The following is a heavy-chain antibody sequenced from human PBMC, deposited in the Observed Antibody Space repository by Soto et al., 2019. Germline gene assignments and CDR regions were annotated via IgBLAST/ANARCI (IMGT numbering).Heavy chain of an antibody. D-gene: IGHD3-10*01. V-gene: IGHV5-10-1*01. CDR2: IDPSDSYT. CDR1: GYSFTSYW. Sequence: GESLKISWKGSGYSFTSYWISWVRQMPGKGLEWMWRIDPSDSYTNYSPSFQGHVTISADKSISTAYLQWSSLKASDTAMYYCARQSGPRYWFDPWGQGTLVTVSS. CDR3: ARQSGPRYWFDP. J-gene: IGHJ5*02.